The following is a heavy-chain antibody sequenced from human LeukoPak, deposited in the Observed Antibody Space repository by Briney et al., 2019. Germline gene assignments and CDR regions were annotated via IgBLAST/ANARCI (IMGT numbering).Heavy chain of an antibody. CDR1: GFTFNNYA. Sequence: GGSLRLSCAASGFTFNNYALTWVRQTPGKGLEWVSTISGRGSDRFYADAVKGRFTISRDNSKNTMYLQMNSLRIEDTAFYYCAKGVDNTGRLRWFDSWGQGTLVTVSS. CDR2: ISGRGSDR. J-gene: IGHJ5*01. D-gene: IGHD1-1*01. CDR3: AKGVDNTGRLRWFDS. V-gene: IGHV3-23*01.